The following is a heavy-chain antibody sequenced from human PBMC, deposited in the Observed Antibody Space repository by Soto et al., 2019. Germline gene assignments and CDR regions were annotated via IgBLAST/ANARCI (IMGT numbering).Heavy chain of an antibody. Sequence: QVQLVQSGAEVKKPGSSVKVSCKVSGGRFNTNAISWLRQAPGQGLEWMGGIIAIFDKANYAQRFQDRVTMTADESTITAYMELSSLRSDDTAVYFCTREAHGGNFESWGQGTLVTVSS. CDR2: IIAIFDKA. V-gene: IGHV1-69*12. CDR1: GGRFNTNA. J-gene: IGHJ4*02. CDR3: TREAHGGNFES. D-gene: IGHD2-15*01.